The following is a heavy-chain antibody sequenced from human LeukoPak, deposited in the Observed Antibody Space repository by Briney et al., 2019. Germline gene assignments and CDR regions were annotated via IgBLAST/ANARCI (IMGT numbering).Heavy chain of an antibody. V-gene: IGHV3-30*18. J-gene: IGHJ6*04. D-gene: IGHD3-9*01. CDR1: GFTFSSYG. CDR2: ISYDGSNK. Sequence: GGSLRLSCAASGFTFSSYGMYWVRQAPGKGLEWVAVISYDGSNKYYADSVKGRFTISRDNSKNTLYLQMNSLRAEDTAVYYCAKDLKGYFDWLLYPYGLGYGMDVWGKGTTVTVSS. CDR3: AKDLKGYFDWLLYPYGLGYGMDV.